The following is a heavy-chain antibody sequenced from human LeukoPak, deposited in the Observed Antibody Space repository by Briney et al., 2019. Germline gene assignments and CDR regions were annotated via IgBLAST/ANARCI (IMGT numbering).Heavy chain of an antibody. D-gene: IGHD3-10*01. J-gene: IGHJ6*02. CDR1: GFTFDDYA. CDR2: ISGDGGTI. CDR3: AKDRGSGSSFRYYYYGMDV. V-gene: IGHV3-43*02. Sequence: TGGSLRLSCAASGFTFDDYAMHWVRQAPGKGLEWVSLISGDGGTIYYADSVKGRFTISRDNSKNSLYLQMNSLRTEDTAFYYCAKDRGSGSSFRYYYYGMDVCGQGTTVTVSS.